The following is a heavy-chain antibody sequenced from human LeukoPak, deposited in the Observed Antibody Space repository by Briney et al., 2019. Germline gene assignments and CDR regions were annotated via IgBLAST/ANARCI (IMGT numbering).Heavy chain of an antibody. Sequence: KASETLSLTCAVYGGSFSGYYWSWIRQPPGKGLEWIGEINHSGSTNYNPPLKSRVTISVDTSKNQFSLKLSSVTAADTAVYYCARTRVVPASRSGYYYYGMDVWGQGTTVTVSS. CDR1: GGSFSGYY. CDR3: ARTRVVPASRSGYYYYGMDV. CDR2: INHSGST. D-gene: IGHD2-2*01. V-gene: IGHV4-34*01. J-gene: IGHJ6*02.